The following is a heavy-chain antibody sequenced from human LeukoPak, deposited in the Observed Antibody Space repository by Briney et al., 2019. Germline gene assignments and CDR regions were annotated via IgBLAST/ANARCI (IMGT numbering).Heavy chain of an antibody. CDR1: GYSINSGYH. CDR3: ARDNDYYGSGKFDY. CDR2: MHHTGST. Sequence: SETLSLTCSVSGYSINSGYHWGWIRQPPGKGLEWIAIMHHTGSTHYNPSLQSRVTISIDTSKNQFSLKLSSVTAADTAVYYCARDNDYYGSGKFDYWGQGTLVTVSS. J-gene: IGHJ4*02. D-gene: IGHD3-10*01. V-gene: IGHV4-38-2*02.